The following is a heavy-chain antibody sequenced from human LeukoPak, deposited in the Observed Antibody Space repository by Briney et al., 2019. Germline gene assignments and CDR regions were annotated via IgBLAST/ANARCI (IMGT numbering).Heavy chain of an antibody. Sequence: SETLSLTCAVYGGSFSGYYWSWIRQPPGKGLEWIGEINHSGSTNYNPTLKSRVTISVDTSKNQFSLKLSSVTAADTAVYSCARAGSCSGGSCGEGFDYWGQGTLVTVSS. CDR1: GGSFSGYY. CDR3: ARAGSCSGGSCGEGFDY. V-gene: IGHV4-34*01. CDR2: INHSGST. D-gene: IGHD2-15*01. J-gene: IGHJ4*02.